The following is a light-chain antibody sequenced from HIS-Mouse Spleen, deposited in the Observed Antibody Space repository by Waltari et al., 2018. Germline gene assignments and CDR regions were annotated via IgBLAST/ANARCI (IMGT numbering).Light chain of an antibody. CDR1: QSVSSY. V-gene: IGKV3-11*01. Sequence: EIVLTQSPATLSLSPGERSTFSCTASQSVSSYLAWYQQKPGQAPRLLIYDASNRATGIPARFSGSGSGTDFTLTISSLEPEDFAVYYCQQRSNWAITFGQGTRLEIK. J-gene: IGKJ5*01. CDR3: QQRSNWAIT. CDR2: DAS.